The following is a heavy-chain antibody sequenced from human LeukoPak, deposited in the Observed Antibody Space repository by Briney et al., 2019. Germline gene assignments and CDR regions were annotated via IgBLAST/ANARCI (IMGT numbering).Heavy chain of an antibody. CDR3: AKVAGVYCSGGSCYMDY. V-gene: IGHV3-23*01. Sequence: GGSLRLSCAASGFTFSSYAMSWVRQAPGKGLEWVSAISGSGGSTYYADSVKGRFTISRDNSKNTLCLQMNSLRADDTAVYYCAKVAGVYCSGGSCYMDYWGRGTLVTVSS. D-gene: IGHD2-15*01. J-gene: IGHJ4*02. CDR1: GFTFSSYA. CDR2: ISGSGGST.